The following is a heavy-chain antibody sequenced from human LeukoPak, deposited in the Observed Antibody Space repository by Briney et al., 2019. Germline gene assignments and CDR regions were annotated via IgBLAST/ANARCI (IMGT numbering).Heavy chain of an antibody. CDR1: GFTFSNAW. Sequence: GGSLRLSCAASGFTFSNAWMNWVRQAPGKGLEWVSAISGSGGSTYYADSVKGRFTISRDNSKNTLYLQMNSLRAEDTAVYYCAKDLSRLYYYYGMDVWGQGTTVTVSS. J-gene: IGHJ6*02. CDR2: ISGSGGST. CDR3: AKDLSRLYYYYGMDV. D-gene: IGHD2/OR15-2a*01. V-gene: IGHV3-23*01.